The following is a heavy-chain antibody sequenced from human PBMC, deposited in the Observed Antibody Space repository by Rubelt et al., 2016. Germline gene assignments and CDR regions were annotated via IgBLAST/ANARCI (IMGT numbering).Heavy chain of an antibody. CDR1: GEFASRYY. Sequence: QVQLQESGPGLVKPSETLSLTCTVSGEFASRYYWTWIRRPPPKGLEWIGYISYTGSTEYNPSLQSRATISIDTSRNQFSLKLGSVTTADTAVDHCATMGRGKVDYWGPGTLVTVSS. CDR3: ATMGRGKVDY. J-gene: IGHJ4*02. D-gene: IGHD3-10*01. V-gene: IGHV4-59*02. CDR2: ISYTGST.